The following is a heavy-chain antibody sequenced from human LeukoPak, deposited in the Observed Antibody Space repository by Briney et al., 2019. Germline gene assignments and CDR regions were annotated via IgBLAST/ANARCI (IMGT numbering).Heavy chain of an antibody. J-gene: IGHJ3*02. CDR1: GGSISSYY. CDR3: ARGRVLQLWLHVTDAFDI. Sequence: SETLSLTCTVSGGSISSYYWGWIRQPPGKGLEWIGSIYYSGSTYYNPSLKSRVTISVDTSKNQFSLKLSSVTAADTAVYYCARGRVLQLWLHVTDAFDIWGQGTMVTVSS. CDR2: IYYSGST. V-gene: IGHV4-39*07. D-gene: IGHD5-18*01.